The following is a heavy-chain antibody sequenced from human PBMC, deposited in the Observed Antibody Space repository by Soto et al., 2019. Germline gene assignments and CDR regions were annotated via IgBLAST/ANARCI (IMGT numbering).Heavy chain of an antibody. J-gene: IGHJ5*02. CDR1: GGSFSGYY. CDR2: INHSGST. V-gene: IGHV4-34*01. D-gene: IGHD4-17*01. CDR3: AVGGTVTRWFDP. Sequence: QVQLQQWGAGLLKPSETLSLTCAVYGGSFSGYYWSWIRQPPGKGLAWIGEINHSGSTNYNPSLKSRVTISVDTSKNQFSLKLSSVTAADTAVYYCAVGGTVTRWFDPWGQGTLVTVSS.